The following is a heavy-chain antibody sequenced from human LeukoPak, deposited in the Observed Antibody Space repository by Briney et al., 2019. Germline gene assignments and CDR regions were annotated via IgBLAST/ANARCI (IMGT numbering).Heavy chain of an antibody. CDR1: GYTLTELS. CDR3: ATLTYSSSTPGYYYYYYMDV. D-gene: IGHD6-6*01. J-gene: IGHJ6*03. Sequence: ASVKVSCKVSGYTLTELSMRWVRQAPGKGLEWMGGFDPEDGETIYAQKFQGRVTMTEDTSTDTAYMELSSLRSEDTAVYYCATLTYSSSTPGYYYYYYMDVWGKGTTVTVSS. CDR2: FDPEDGET. V-gene: IGHV1-24*01.